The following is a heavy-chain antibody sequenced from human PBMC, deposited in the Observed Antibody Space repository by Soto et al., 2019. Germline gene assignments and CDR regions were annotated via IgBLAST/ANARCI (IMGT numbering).Heavy chain of an antibody. CDR2: IIPILNLV. Sequence: QLEQSETEVRKPGSSVKLSCKTSGDSFNDYAISWVRQAPGQGLEWMGVIIPILNLVRYAEKFQGIVNISETDSTGTAYLEVTRLRSEDTATYYCATATESTPGGRLDVCGIGSRVSVSS. V-gene: IGHV1-69*01. CDR1: GDSFNDYA. J-gene: IGHJ6*04. CDR3: ATATESTPGGRLDV. D-gene: IGHD2-15*01.